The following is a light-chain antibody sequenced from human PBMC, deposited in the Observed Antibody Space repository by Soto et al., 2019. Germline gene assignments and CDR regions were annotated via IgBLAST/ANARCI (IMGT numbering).Light chain of an antibody. V-gene: IGLV2-8*01. CDR2: EVS. CDR1: SSDVGDYNY. Sequence: QSVLTQPPSASGSLGQSVTIPCTGTSSDVGDYNYVSWYQQHPGKVPKLMIYEVSKRPSGVPDRFSGSKSGNTASLTVSGLQAEEEADYYCSSFAGSPVVFGGGTKLTVL. J-gene: IGLJ2*01. CDR3: SSFAGSPVV.